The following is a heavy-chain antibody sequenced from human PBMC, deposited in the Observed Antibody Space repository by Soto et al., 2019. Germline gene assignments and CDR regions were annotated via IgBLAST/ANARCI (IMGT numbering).Heavy chain of an antibody. V-gene: IGHV3-48*04. CDR2: IDTNPCTI. D-gene: IGHD3-16*02. J-gene: IGHJ1*01. CDR3: ARYSYLWQSPLDH. CDR1: GFTFSSYP. Sequence: EVQLVESGGGLVQPGGSLRLSCAASGFTFSSYPMNWVRQAPGKGLEWVSYIDTNPCTIYYAESVQGRFTISRHNAKNSLYLQMSSPRAADTAVYYCARYSYLWQSPLDHWGQGTLVSVSS.